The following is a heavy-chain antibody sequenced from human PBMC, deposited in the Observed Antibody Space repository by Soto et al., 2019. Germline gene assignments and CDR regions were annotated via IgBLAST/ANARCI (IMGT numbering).Heavy chain of an antibody. CDR1: GGSFSGYY. V-gene: IGHV4-34*01. CDR2: INHSGST. J-gene: IGHJ6*02. CDR3: AGKVVVIRPYYYYGMDV. D-gene: IGHD2-15*01. Sequence: SETLSLTCAVSGGSFSGYYWSWIRQPPGKGLEWIGEINHSGSTNYNPSFKSRVTISVDTSKNQFSLKLSSVTAADTAVYYCAGKVVVIRPYYYYGMDVWGQGTTVTVSS.